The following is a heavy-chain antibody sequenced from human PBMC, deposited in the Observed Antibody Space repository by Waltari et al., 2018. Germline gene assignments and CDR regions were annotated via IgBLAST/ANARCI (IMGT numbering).Heavy chain of an antibody. CDR3: APLPGGSGQTFDY. Sequence: EVQLVQSGAEVKKPGATVKISCKASGYTCIDYFMHWVQQAPGKGREWVGRIDPEDGETVYAEKFQGRVTITADTSTDTSYLELSSLRSDDTAVYYCAPLPGGSGQTFDYWGQGTLLTVSS. D-gene: IGHD3-10*01. V-gene: IGHV1-69-2*01. CDR2: IDPEDGET. CDR1: GYTCIDYF. J-gene: IGHJ4*02.